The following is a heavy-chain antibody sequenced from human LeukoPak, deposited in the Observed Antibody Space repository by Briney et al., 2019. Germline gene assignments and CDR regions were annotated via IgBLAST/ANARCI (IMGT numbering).Heavy chain of an antibody. Sequence: SETLSLTCTVSGGSISSSSYYWGRIRQPPGKGLEWIGSIYYSGSTYYNPSLKSRVTISVDTSKNQFSLKLSSVTAADTAVYYCARGYYYDSSGAAGFDYWGQGTLVTVSS. V-gene: IGHV4-39*07. D-gene: IGHD3-22*01. CDR2: IYYSGST. CDR1: GGSISSSSYY. CDR3: ARGYYYDSSGAAGFDY. J-gene: IGHJ4*02.